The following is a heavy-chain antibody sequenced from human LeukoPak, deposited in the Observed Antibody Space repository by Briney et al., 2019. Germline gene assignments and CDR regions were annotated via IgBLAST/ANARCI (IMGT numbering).Heavy chain of an antibody. CDR3: AEWTNY. V-gene: IGHV3-74*01. CDR2: ISSDGSST. CDR1: GFTFSSYW. D-gene: IGHD2-8*01. J-gene: IGHJ4*02. Sequence: GGSLRLSCAASGFTFSSYWMHWVRQAPGKGLVWVSRISSDGSSTHYADSVKGRFTVSRDNAKNTLFLQMNSLRAEDTAVYYCAEWTNYWGQGILVTVSS.